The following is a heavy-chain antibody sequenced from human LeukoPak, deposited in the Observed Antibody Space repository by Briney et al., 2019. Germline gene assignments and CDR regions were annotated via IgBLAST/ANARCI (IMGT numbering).Heavy chain of an antibody. CDR3: ARDPGYCSSTSCYGHY. V-gene: IGHV1-8*01. CDR2: MNPNSVNT. D-gene: IGHD2-2*01. J-gene: IGHJ4*02. CDR1: GYTFISYD. Sequence: ASVKDSCKDSGYTFISYDINWVRQATGQGLEWMGWMNPNSVNTGYAQKFQGRVTMTRDTSISTAYMELSRLRSDDTAVYYCARDPGYCSSTSCYGHYWGQGTLVTVSS.